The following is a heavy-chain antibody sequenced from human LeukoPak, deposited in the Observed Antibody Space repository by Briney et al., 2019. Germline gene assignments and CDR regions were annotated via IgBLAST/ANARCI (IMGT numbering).Heavy chain of an antibody. V-gene: IGHV1-2*02. CDR1: GYTFTDYY. Sequence: GASVKVSCKASGYTFTDYYMHWVRQAPGQGLEWMGWTNPNSGGANYAQKFKGRVTLTRDTSITTAYMELSSLRPDDTAVYYCARGSYSEGSAYSPYSWGQGTLITVSS. CDR3: ARGSYSEGSAYSPYS. CDR2: TNPNSGGA. J-gene: IGHJ4*02. D-gene: IGHD3-22*01.